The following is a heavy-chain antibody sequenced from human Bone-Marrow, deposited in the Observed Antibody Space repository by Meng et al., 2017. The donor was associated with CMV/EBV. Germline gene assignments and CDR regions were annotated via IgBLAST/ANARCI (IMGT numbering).Heavy chain of an antibody. CDR3: ATNPKNPDDY. CDR2: ISSSGSTI. D-gene: IGHD1-14*01. CDR1: GFTFSDYY. J-gene: IGHJ4*02. Sequence: GGSLRLSCAASGFTFSDYYMSWIRQAPGKGLEWVSYISSSGSTIYYADSVKGRFTISRDNAKNSLYLQLDSLRVEDTAVYYCATNPKNPDDYWGQGTLVTVSS. V-gene: IGHV3-11*04.